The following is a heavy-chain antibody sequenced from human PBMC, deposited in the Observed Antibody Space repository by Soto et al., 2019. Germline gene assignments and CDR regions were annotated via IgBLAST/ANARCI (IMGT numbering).Heavy chain of an antibody. Sequence: GGSLRLSCAASRFTFSSYSMNWVRQAPGKGLEWVSSISSSSSYIYYADSVKGRFTISRDNAKNSLYLQMNSLRAEDTAVYYCARDPRVLLWFGDPPLGPYYFDYWGQRTLVTVSS. CDR2: ISSSSSYI. D-gene: IGHD3-10*01. V-gene: IGHV3-21*01. CDR3: ARDPRVLLWFGDPPLGPYYFDY. CDR1: RFTFSSYS. J-gene: IGHJ4*02.